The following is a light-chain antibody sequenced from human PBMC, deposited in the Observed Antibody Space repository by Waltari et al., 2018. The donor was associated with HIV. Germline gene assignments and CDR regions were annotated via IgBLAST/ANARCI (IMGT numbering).Light chain of an antibody. J-gene: IGLJ2*01. V-gene: IGLV3-9*01. Sequence: SYELTQPLSVSVALGQTARITCGGNNIGSKNVHWYQQKPGQAPVLVIYRDRNRPSGIPERFSGSNSGNTATRTISRAQAGDEADYYCQVCDSSTGVFGGGTKLTVL. CDR2: RDR. CDR3: QVCDSSTGV. CDR1: NIGSKN.